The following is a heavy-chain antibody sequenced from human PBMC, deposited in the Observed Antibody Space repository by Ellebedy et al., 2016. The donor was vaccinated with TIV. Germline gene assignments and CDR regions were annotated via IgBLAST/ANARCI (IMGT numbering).Heavy chain of an antibody. V-gene: IGHV3-33*08. D-gene: IGHD1-1*01. CDR3: ARSRDQVNWNDVRHYYGMDV. J-gene: IGHJ6*02. Sequence: GESLKISXAASGFNFGGHAMHWVRQAPGKGLEWVALIWYHGSNKYYADSVKGRFTISRDNSKNTLYLQMNSLRAEDTAVYYCARSRDQVNWNDVRHYYGMDVWGQGTTVTVSS. CDR2: IWYHGSNK. CDR1: GFNFGGHA.